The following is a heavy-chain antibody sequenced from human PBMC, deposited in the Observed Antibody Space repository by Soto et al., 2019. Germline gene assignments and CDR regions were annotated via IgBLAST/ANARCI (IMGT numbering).Heavy chain of an antibody. J-gene: IGHJ6*02. CDR1: GGTFSSYA. D-gene: IGHD6-6*01. CDR3: ASPSSSPTGGMDV. CDR2: IIPIFGTA. Sequence: QVQLVQSGAEVKKXXXXXKVSCKASGGTFSSYAISWVRQAPGQGLEWMGGIIPIFGTANYAQKFQGRVTITADESTSTAYMELSSLRSEDTAVYYCASPSSSPTGGMDVWGQGTTVTVSS. V-gene: IGHV1-69*01.